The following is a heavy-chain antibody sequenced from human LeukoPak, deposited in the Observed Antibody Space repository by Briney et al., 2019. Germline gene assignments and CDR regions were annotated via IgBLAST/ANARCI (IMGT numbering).Heavy chain of an antibody. CDR2: IYYSGST. CDR3: ARVRAAAGKEDFDY. J-gene: IGHJ4*02. D-gene: IGHD6-13*01. V-gene: IGHV4-59*08. CDR1: GASISTYY. Sequence: SETLSLTCAVSGASISTYYWSWFRQPPGKGLEWIGYIYYSGSTNYNPSLENRVTISVDTSKKQFSLKLSSVTAADTAVYYCARVRAAAGKEDFDYWGQGTLVAVSS.